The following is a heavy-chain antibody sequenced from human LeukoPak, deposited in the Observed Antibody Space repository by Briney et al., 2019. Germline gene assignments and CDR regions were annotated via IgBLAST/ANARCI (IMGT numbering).Heavy chain of an antibody. CDR3: AKDPPSHYDNLTGQTRDY. CDR2: ISGSGGST. V-gene: IGHV3-23*01. Sequence: PGGSLRLSRAASGFTFSSYAMSWVRQAPGKGLEWVSAISGSGGSTYYADSVKGRFTISRDNYKNKLYLQMNSLRAEDTAVYYCAKDPPSHYDNLTGQTRDYWGQGTLVTVSS. J-gene: IGHJ4*02. D-gene: IGHD3-9*01. CDR1: GFTFSSYA.